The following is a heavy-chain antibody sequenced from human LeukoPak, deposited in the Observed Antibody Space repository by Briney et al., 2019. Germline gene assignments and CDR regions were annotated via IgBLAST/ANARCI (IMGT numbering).Heavy chain of an antibody. CDR2: ISAYNGNT. Sequence: GASVKVSCKASGYTFTSYGISWVRQAPGQGLAWMGWISAYNGNTNYAQKLQGRVTMTTDTSTSTAYMELRSLRSDDTAVYYCARDEQYSGSYLYYFDYWGQGTLVTVSS. V-gene: IGHV1-18*01. CDR3: ARDEQYSGSYLYYFDY. D-gene: IGHD1-26*01. J-gene: IGHJ4*02. CDR1: GYTFTSYG.